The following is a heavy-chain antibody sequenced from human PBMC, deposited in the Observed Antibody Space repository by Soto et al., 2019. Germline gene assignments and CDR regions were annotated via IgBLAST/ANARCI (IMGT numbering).Heavy chain of an antibody. CDR2: TYYRAKWYN. D-gene: IGHD1-26*01. Sequence: QVQLQQSGPGLVKPSQTLSLTCAISGDSVSSNSAAWNWIRQSPSRGLEWLGRTYYRAKWYNDYAVPVKSRITINPDTSKNQFALQLNSVTPEDTAVYYCARDEGIVGATEQSFDYWGQGTLVTVSS. CDR3: ARDEGIVGATEQSFDY. CDR1: GDSVSSNSAA. J-gene: IGHJ4*02. V-gene: IGHV6-1*01.